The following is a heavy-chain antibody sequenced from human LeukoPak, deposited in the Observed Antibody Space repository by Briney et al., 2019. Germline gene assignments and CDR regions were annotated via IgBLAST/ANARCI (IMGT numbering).Heavy chain of an antibody. J-gene: IGHJ6*02. CDR2: IIPILGIA. V-gene: IGHV1-69*04. D-gene: IGHD2-2*01. Sequence: SVKVSCKASGGTFSSYAISWVRQAPGQGLEWMGRIIPILGIANYAQKFQGRVTITADKSTSTAYMELSSLRSEDTAVYYCASQMGGYCSSTSCYGGGYYYYGMDVWGQGTTVTVSS. CDR3: ASQMGGYCSSTSCYGGGYYYYGMDV. CDR1: GGTFSSYA.